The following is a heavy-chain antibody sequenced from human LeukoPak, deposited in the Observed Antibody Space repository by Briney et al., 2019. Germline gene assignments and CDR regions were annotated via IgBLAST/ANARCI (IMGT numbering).Heavy chain of an antibody. J-gene: IGHJ4*02. CDR3: ARDYWRSLEY. CDR1: GFTFRNYW. Sequence: GGSLRLSCAASGFTFRNYWMSWVRQAPRKGLEWVAIINEDGNTKYYVDSLKGRSTISRDNAKNSLYLQMSSLRAEDTAVYYCARDYWRSLEYWGQGTLVTVSS. D-gene: IGHD3-16*01. CDR2: INEDGNTK. V-gene: IGHV3-7*03.